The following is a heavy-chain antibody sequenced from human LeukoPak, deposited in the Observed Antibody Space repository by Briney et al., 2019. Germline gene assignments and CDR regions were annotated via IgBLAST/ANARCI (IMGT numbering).Heavy chain of an antibody. Sequence: ASVTVSCKASGYTFTSYYMHWVRQAPGQGLEWMGIINPSGGSTSYAQKFQGRVTITRDTSASTAYMELSSLRSEDTAVYYCARERIAVAGTVDPWGQGTLVTVSS. CDR1: GYTFTSYY. D-gene: IGHD6-19*01. CDR3: ARERIAVAGTVDP. V-gene: IGHV1-46*01. CDR2: INPSGGST. J-gene: IGHJ5*02.